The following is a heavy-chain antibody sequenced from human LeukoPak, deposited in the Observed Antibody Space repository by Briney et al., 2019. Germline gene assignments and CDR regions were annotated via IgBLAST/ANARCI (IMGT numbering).Heavy chain of an antibody. CDR2: IIPIFGTA. V-gene: IGHV1-69*13. J-gene: IGHJ5*02. CDR1: GYTFTSYY. Sequence: ASVKVSCKASGYTFTSYYMHWVRQAPGQGLEWMGGIIPIFGTANYAQKFQGRVTITADESTSTAYMELSSLRSEDTAVYYCARSITMVRGVMRGNWFDPWGQGTLVTVSS. CDR3: ARSITMVRGVMRGNWFDP. D-gene: IGHD3-10*01.